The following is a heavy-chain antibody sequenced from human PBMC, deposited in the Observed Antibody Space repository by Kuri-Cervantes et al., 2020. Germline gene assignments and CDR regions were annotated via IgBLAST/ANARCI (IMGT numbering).Heavy chain of an antibody. V-gene: IGHV1-58*01. CDR2: IVVGSGNT. Sequence: SVKVSCKASGFTFTSSAVEWVRQARGQRLEWIGWIVVGSGNTGYAQKFQGRVTMTRDTSISTAYMEMSSLRSDDTAVYYCVRGVRSGQPLGDYWGQGTLVTVSS. CDR3: VRGVRSGQPLGDY. CDR1: GFTFTSSA. D-gene: IGHD3-10*01. J-gene: IGHJ4*02.